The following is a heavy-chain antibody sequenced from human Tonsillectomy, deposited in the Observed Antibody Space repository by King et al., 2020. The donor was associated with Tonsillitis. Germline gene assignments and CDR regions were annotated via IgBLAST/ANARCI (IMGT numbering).Heavy chain of an antibody. CDR3: ARDGGYFDWLPAGMDV. CDR1: GGSISSYY. J-gene: IGHJ6*02. CDR2: IYYSGRT. D-gene: IGHD3-9*01. V-gene: IGHV4-59*01. Sequence: QLQESGPGLVKPSETLSLTCTVSGGSISSYYWSWIRQSPGKGLEWIGYIYYSGRTSYNPSLKSRVTILVDTSKNQFSLKLSSVTAADTAVYYCARDGGYFDWLPAGMDVWGQGTTVTVSS.